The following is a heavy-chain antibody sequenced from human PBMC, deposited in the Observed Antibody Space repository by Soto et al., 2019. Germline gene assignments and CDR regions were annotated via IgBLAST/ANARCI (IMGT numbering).Heavy chain of an antibody. V-gene: IGHV4-30-4*01. CDR1: GGSISSGDYY. CDR3: ARGGDYDFWSGYYTGMVWFDP. Sequence: SETLSLTCTVSGGSISSGDYYWSWIRQPPGKGLEWIGYIYYSGSTYYNPSLKSRVTISVDTSKNQFSLKLSSVTAADTAVYYCARGGDYDFWSGYYTGMVWFDPWGQGTLVTVPQ. D-gene: IGHD3-3*01. J-gene: IGHJ5*02. CDR2: IYYSGST.